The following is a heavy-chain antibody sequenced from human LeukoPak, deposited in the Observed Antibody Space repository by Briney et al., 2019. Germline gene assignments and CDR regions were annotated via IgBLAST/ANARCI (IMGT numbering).Heavy chain of an antibody. D-gene: IGHD3-10*01. Sequence: SETLSLTCTVSGGSISSGSSYWNWIRQPAGKGLEWIGRIYTSGSTNYNPSLKSRLTISVDTSKNQFSLKLSSVTAADTAVYYCAISYGSESYLIYNYYGLDVWGQGTSVTVSS. CDR2: IYTSGST. V-gene: IGHV4-61*02. CDR3: AISYGSESYLIYNYYGLDV. CDR1: GGSISSGSSY. J-gene: IGHJ6*02.